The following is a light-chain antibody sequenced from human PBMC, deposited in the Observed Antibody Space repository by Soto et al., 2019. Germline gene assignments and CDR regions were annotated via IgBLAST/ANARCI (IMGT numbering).Light chain of an antibody. Sequence: DIQMTQSPSSLSASVGDRVTITCRASQSISSYLNWYQQKPGKAPKLLIYAASSLQSGVPSRFSGSGSGPDFTLTISSLQPEAFATYYCQQSYSTPLTFGGGTKVEIK. J-gene: IGKJ4*02. CDR3: QQSYSTPLT. CDR1: QSISSY. CDR2: AAS. V-gene: IGKV1-39*01.